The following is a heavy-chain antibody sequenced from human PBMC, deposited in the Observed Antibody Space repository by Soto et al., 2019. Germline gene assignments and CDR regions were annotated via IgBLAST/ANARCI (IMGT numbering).Heavy chain of an antibody. Sequence: EVQLVESGGGLVKPGGSLRLSCAASGLTFSSYSMNWVRQAPRKGQEWVSSISSSRSYIYYADSVRGRFTISRDDAKNSLYLQMNSLRAEDTAVYYCARDPSMVRGENWYFDLWGRGTLGTVSS. CDR2: ISSSRSYI. CDR3: ARDPSMVRGENWYFDL. CDR1: GLTFSSYS. V-gene: IGHV3-21*01. D-gene: IGHD3-10*01. J-gene: IGHJ2*01.